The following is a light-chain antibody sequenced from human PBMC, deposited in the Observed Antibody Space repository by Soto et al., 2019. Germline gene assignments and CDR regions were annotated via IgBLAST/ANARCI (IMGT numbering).Light chain of an antibody. V-gene: IGKV1-9*01. Sequence: DIQLTQSPSFPSASVGDRVTITCRASQGISSYLAWYQQKPGKAPKLLIYAASTLQSGVPSRFSGSGSGTEFPLTISSLQPEDFATYYCQQLGTFGPGTKVDIK. CDR2: AAS. J-gene: IGKJ3*01. CDR1: QGISSY. CDR3: QQLGT.